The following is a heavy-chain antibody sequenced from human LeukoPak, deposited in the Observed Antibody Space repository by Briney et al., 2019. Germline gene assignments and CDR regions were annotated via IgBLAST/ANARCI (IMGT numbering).Heavy chain of an antibody. CDR3: ARDYKGLSEY. J-gene: IGHJ4*02. CDR2: ISSDSNYI. D-gene: IGHD1-1*01. V-gene: IGHV3-21*01. CDR1: GFTVSSYH. Sequence: PGGSLRLSCAASGFTVSSYHMNWVRQAPGKGLEWVSSISSDSNYIYYADSVKGRFTISRDNAKDSLYLHMNTLRAEDTAVYYCARDYKGLSEYWGQGTLVTVSS.